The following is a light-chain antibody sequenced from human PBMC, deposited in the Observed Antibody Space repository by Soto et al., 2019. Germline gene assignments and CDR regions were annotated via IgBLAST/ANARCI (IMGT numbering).Light chain of an antibody. CDR2: DVS. Sequence: QSALTQPASVSGSPGQSIAISCTGTSSDVGGYNYVSSYQHHPGKVPKLMIYDVSNRPSGVSDRFSGSKSGNTASLTISGLQAEDEADYYCSSYTSSSTPDVFGTGTKLTVL. CDR1: SSDVGGYNY. CDR3: SSYTSSSTPDV. J-gene: IGLJ1*01. V-gene: IGLV2-14*03.